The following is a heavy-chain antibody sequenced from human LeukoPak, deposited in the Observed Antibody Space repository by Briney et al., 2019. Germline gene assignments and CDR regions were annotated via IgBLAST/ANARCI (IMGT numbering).Heavy chain of an antibody. V-gene: IGHV3-23*01. CDR2: ISASGGST. Sequence: PGGSLRLSCAASGFTFSSYAMTWVRQAPGKGLEWVSAISASGGSTYYADSVKGRFTISRDNSKNTLYVQMNSLRAEDTAVYYCAELGITMIGGVWGKGTTVTISS. J-gene: IGHJ6*04. D-gene: IGHD3-10*02. CDR1: GFTFSSYA. CDR3: AELGITMIGGV.